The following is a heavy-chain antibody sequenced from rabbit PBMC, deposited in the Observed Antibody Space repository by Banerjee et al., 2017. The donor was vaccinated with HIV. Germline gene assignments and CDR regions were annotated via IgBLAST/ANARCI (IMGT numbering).Heavy chain of an antibody. Sequence: QEQLEESGGGLVKPEGSLTLTCKASGFSFSDRDVMCWVRQAPGKGLEWIGCIYAGSSNNAYSATWAKGRFTISKTSSTTVTLQMTSLTAADTATYFCARDTSTSFSTYGMDLWGPGTLVTVS. V-gene: IGHV1S45*01. CDR3: ARDTSTSFSTYGMDL. J-gene: IGHJ6*01. CDR1: GFSFSDRDV. D-gene: IGHD1-1*01. CDR2: IYAGSSNNA.